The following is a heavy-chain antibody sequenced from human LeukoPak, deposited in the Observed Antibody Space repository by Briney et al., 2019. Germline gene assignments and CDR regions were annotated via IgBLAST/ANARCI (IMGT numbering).Heavy chain of an antibody. CDR1: GYIFTSYW. V-gene: IGHV5-51*01. J-gene: IGHJ4*02. D-gene: IGHD3-10*01. CDR3: ARLSMVRGVIRRIDY. CDR2: IYPGGSDT. Sequence: GESLKISCKGSGYIFTSYWIGWVRQIPGKGLEWMGIIYPGGSDTRYRPSFQGQVTISADKSISTAYLQWSSLKASDTAMYYCARLSMVRGVIRRIDYWGQGTLVTVSS.